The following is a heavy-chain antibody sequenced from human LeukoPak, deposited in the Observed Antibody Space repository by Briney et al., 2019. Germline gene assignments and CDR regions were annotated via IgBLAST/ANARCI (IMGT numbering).Heavy chain of an antibody. V-gene: IGHV3-21*06. CDR2: ISSSSNYI. Sequence: GGSLRLSCAASGFTFRKYRMHWVRQTPGKGLEWVASISSSSNYILYGDSLRGRVTISRDNANNSLSLHINSLSAEDTGVYYCARDPVVVVPAATPGSSSYYYYKGLDVWGQGTTVTVSS. J-gene: IGHJ6*02. CDR3: ARDPVVVVPAATPGSSSYYYYKGLDV. CDR1: GFTFRKYR. D-gene: IGHD2-2*01.